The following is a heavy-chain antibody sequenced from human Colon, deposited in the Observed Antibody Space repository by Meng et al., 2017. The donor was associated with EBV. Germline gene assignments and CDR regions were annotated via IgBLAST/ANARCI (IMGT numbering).Heavy chain of an antibody. CDR1: GDSISSGDYS. D-gene: IGHD2-21*02. CDR3: ARGPYCGGDCYWFDP. J-gene: IGHJ5*02. CDR2: IYHGGTT. V-gene: IGHV4-30-2*01. Sequence: QLPPQESALGLVQPSQSLSLTCAVSGDSISSGDYSWSWIRQPPGQGLEWIGYIYHGGTTYNTSLKGRVTISVDNSKNQFSLRLTSVTAADTAVYYCARGPYCGGDCYWFDPWGQGTLVTVSS.